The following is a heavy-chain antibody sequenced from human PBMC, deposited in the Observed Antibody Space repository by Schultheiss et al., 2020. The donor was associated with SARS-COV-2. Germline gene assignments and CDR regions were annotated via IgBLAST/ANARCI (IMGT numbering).Heavy chain of an antibody. CDR3: ARGPGYYYSSGSSFDP. D-gene: IGHD3-22*01. CDR2: INHSGST. V-gene: IGHV4-34*01. J-gene: IGHJ5*02. CDR1: GGSFSGYY. Sequence: SETLSLTCAVYGGSFSGYYWSWIRQPPGKGLEWIGEINHSGSTNYNPSLKSRVTISVDTSKNQFSLKLSSVTAADTAVYYCARGPGYYYSSGSSFDPWGQGTLVTVSS.